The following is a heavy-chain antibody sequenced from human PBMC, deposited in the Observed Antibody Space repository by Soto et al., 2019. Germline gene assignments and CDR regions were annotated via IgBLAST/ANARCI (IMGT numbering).Heavy chain of an antibody. CDR2: IYHSGST. CDR1: GGSISSGGYS. Sequence: LSLTCAVSGGSISSGGYSWSWIRQPPGKGLEWIGYIYHSGSTYYNPSLKSRVTISVDRSKNQFSLKLSSVTAADTAVYYCARGRTDYYYGMDVWGQGTTVTVSS. J-gene: IGHJ6*02. CDR3: ARGRTDYYYGMDV. V-gene: IGHV4-30-2*01.